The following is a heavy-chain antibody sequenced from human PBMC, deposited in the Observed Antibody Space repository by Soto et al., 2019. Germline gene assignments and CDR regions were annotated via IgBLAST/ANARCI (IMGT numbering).Heavy chain of an antibody. J-gene: IGHJ6*02. D-gene: IGHD3-9*01. CDR1: GFTFSSYA. Sequence: EVQLLESGGGLVQPGGSVRLSCAASGFTFSSYAMSWVRQAPGKGLEWVSDITGSGGYTFYADSVTGRFTISRDNSKNTLYLQLSSLRAEDTAVYYCAKERYYDILTGPENYYYHYGMDVWGQGTTVTVSS. V-gene: IGHV3-23*01. CDR3: AKERYYDILTGPENYYYHYGMDV. CDR2: ITGSGGYT.